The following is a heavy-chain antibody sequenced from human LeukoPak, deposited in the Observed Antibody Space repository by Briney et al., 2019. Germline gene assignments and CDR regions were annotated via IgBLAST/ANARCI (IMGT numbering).Heavy chain of an antibody. CDR3: ARGGLEWLHDY. J-gene: IGHJ4*02. D-gene: IGHD3-3*01. Sequence: SETLSLTCAVYGGSFSGYYWSWIRQPPGKGLEWIGEINHSGSTNYNPSLKSRVTISVDTSKNQFSLKLSSATAADTAVYYCARGGLEWLHDYWGQGTLVTVSS. CDR2: INHSGST. CDR1: GGSFSGYY. V-gene: IGHV4-34*01.